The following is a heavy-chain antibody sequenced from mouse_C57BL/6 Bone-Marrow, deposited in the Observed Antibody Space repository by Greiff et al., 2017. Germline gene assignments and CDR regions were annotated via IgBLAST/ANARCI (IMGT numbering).Heavy chain of an antibody. CDR2: IDPSDSYT. Sequence: QVQLQQPGAELVMPGASVKLSCKASGYTFTSYWMHWVKQRPGQGLEWIGEIDPSDSYTNYNQKFKGKSTLTVDKSSSTAYMQLNSLTCEDSAVYYCAREAFFFYYAMDYWGQGTSVTVSS. CDR1: GYTFTSYW. CDR3: AREAFFFYYAMDY. V-gene: IGHV1-69*01. J-gene: IGHJ4*01.